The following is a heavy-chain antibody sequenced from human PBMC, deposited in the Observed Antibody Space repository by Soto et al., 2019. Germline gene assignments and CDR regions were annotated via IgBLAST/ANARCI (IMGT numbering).Heavy chain of an antibody. CDR2: IYHTGIT. V-gene: IGHV4-61*03. CDR3: ASPGPDHGEVAVDI. J-gene: IGHJ3*02. CDR1: GDFVNSGTYF. Sequence: VQLQESGPVLVKPSETLSLTCTVSGDFVNSGTYFWSWIRQSPGKGLEWIGDIYHTGITNYNRFLKTRLTLSVDLSKYHFSLKLSSVTAAETTVYYCASPGPDHGEVAVDIWGQGTMVTVSS.